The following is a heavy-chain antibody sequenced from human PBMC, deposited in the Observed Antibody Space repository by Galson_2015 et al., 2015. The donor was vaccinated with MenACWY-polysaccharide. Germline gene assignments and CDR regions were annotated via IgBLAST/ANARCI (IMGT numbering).Heavy chain of an antibody. Sequence: SLRLSCAASGFTFNTHWMHWVRQAPGKGLMWVSRINRDGSNTDYADSVKGRFTISRDNAKNTLFLQMNSLRAEDTAVYYCARASHCANGVCYKGGIDYWGQGTLVTVSS. D-gene: IGHD2-8*01. J-gene: IGHJ4*02. CDR3: ARASHCANGVCYKGGIDY. CDR1: GFTFNTHW. V-gene: IGHV3-74*01. CDR2: INRDGSNT.